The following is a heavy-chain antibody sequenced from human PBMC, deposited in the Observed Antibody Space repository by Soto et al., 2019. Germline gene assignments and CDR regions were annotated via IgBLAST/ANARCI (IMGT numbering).Heavy chain of an antibody. J-gene: IGHJ5*02. V-gene: IGHV3-21*01. CDR3: ARVAPPYDFWSGYIGNWFDP. D-gene: IGHD3-3*01. Sequence: GGSLSLSCAASGFTFSDYSMTWVRQAPGKGLEWVSSISRSSSYIYYADSVKGRFTISRDNAENSLYLQMNSLRAEDTAVYYCARVAPPYDFWSGYIGNWFDPWGQGTLVTVSS. CDR1: GFTFSDYS. CDR2: ISRSSSYI.